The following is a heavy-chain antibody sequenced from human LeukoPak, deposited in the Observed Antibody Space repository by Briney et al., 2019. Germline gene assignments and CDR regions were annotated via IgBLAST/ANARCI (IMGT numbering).Heavy chain of an antibody. CDR3: ARDVEGTTAYFDY. CDR1: GFTFSSHS. D-gene: IGHD1-14*01. J-gene: IGHJ4*02. CDR2: ISSSSSTI. Sequence: PGGSLRLSCAVSGFTFSSHSMSWVRQAPGKGLEWVSYISSSSSTIYYADSVKGRFTISRDKAKNSLYLQMNSLRAEDTAVYYCARDVEGTTAYFDYGGQGTLVTVSS. V-gene: IGHV3-48*01.